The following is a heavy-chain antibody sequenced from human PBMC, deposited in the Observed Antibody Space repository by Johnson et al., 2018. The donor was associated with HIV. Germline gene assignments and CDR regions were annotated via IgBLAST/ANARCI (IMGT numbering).Heavy chain of an antibody. V-gene: IGHV3-30-3*01. J-gene: IGHJ3*02. CDR3: ARGPWALDI. Sequence: QVQLVESGGGVVQPGRSLRLSCAASGFTFSSYAMHWVRQAPGTGLEWVAVISYDGSSKYYAESLKDRFTISRDNFKNTLYLRMNSLRAGDTAVYYCARGPWALDIWGQGTMVTVSS. CDR2: ISYDGSSK. CDR1: GFTFSSYA.